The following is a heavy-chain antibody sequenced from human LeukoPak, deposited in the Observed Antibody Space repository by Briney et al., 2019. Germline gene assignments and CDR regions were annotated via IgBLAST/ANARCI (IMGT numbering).Heavy chain of an antibody. CDR3: ARDHGTYYYVEGHDY. CDR2: ISSSSSYI. V-gene: IGHV3-21*01. CDR1: GFTFSSYS. D-gene: IGHD3-10*02. Sequence: GGSLRLSCAASGFTFSSYSMNWVRQAPGNGLEWVSSISSSSSYIYYADSVKGRFTISRDNAKNSLYLQMNSLRAEDTAVYYCARDHGTYYYVEGHDYWGQGTLVTVSS. J-gene: IGHJ4*02.